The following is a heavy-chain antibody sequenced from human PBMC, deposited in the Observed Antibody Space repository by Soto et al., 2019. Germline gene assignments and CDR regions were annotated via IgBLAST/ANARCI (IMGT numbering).Heavy chain of an antibody. D-gene: IGHD2-15*01. CDR1: GGTFGSYA. J-gene: IGHJ4*02. Sequence: QVQLVQSGAEVKKPGSSVKVSCKSSGGTFGSYAISWVRQAPGQGLEWMGGVIPIFGTPHYAQKFHGRVTSTAEIPTSTAYLELSILKSADTAVYYCAQIRWTISLQEEGAMWGQGTLVTVSS. V-gene: IGHV1-69*06. CDR3: AQIRWTISLQEEGAM. CDR2: VIPIFGTP.